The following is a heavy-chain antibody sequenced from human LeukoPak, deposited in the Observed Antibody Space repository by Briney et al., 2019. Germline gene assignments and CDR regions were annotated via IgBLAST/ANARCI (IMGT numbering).Heavy chain of an antibody. J-gene: IGHJ4*02. CDR3: ARRSPIENYFDY. CDR1: GGSISISSYY. CDR2: LYYSGHT. V-gene: IGHV4-39*01. Sequence: SETLSLTCTVSGGSISISSYYWGWIRQPPGKGLEWIGSLYYSGHTYYNPSLKSRVTMSVDTSKNQFSLKVNSVTATDTAVFYCARRSPIENYFDYWGQGTLVTVSS.